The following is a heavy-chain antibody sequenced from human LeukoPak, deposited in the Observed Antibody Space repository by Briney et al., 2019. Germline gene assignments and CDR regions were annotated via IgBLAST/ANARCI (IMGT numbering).Heavy chain of an antibody. J-gene: IGHJ4*02. V-gene: IGHV3-30-3*01. CDR2: ISYDGSNK. CDR3: ARGYDSSGYYYAYYFDY. CDR1: GFTFSSYA. Sequence: GRSLRLSCAASGFTFSSYAMHWVRQAPGKGLEWVAVISYDGSNKYYADSVKGRCTISRDNSKNTLYLQMNSLRAEDTAVYYCARGYDSSGYYYAYYFDYWGQGTPVTVSS. D-gene: IGHD3-22*01.